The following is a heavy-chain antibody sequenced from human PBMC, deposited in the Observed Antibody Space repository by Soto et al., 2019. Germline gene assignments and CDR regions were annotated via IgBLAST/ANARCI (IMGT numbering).Heavy chain of an antibody. Sequence: SETLSLTCTDSGGSISSYYWSWIRQPPGKGLEWIGYIYYSGSTNYNPSLKSRVTISVDTSKNQFSLKLSSVTAADTVVYYCAREGYSSGYYYYYGMDVWGQGTTVTVSS. J-gene: IGHJ6*02. V-gene: IGHV4-59*01. CDR3: AREGYSSGYYYYYGMDV. CDR2: IYYSGST. D-gene: IGHD3-22*01. CDR1: GGSISSYY.